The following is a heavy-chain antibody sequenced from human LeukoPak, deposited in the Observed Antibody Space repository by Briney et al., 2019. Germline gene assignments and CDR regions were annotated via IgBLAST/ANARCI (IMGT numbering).Heavy chain of an antibody. CDR3: AGRGCTNGLCHFDY. D-gene: IGHD2-8*01. CDR2: ISSSGDFI. V-gene: IGHV3-21*04. CDR1: GFTFSSYA. J-gene: IGHJ4*02. Sequence: GGSLRLSCAASGFTFSSYAMSWVRQAPGKGLEWVSSISSSGDFIHYADSVKGRFTISRDNARNSLYLQMNSLRAEDTAIYYCAGRGCTNGLCHFDYWGQGTLVTVSS.